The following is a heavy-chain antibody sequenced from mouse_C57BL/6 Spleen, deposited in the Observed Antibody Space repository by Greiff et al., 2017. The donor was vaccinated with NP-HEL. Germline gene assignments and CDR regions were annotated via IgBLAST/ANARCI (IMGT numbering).Heavy chain of an antibody. J-gene: IGHJ4*01. CDR1: GYTFTSYW. CDR2: IYPSDSET. V-gene: IGHV1-61*01. Sequence: VQLKQPGAELVRPGSSVKLSCKASGYTFTSYWMDWVKQRPGQGLEWIGNIYPSDSETHYNQKFKDKATLTADKSSSTAYMQLSSLTSEDSAVYYCARLLPDAMDYWGQGTSVTVSS. CDR3: ARLLPDAMDY. D-gene: IGHD2-1*01.